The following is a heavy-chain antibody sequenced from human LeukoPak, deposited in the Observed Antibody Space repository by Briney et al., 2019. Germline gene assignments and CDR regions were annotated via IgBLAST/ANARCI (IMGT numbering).Heavy chain of an antibody. D-gene: IGHD3-9*01. CDR2: FYHGGSA. CDR3: ARVPQATYYDILTGYSNYYYYMDV. J-gene: IGHJ6*03. CDR1: GYSISTGYY. Sequence: SDTLSLTCTVSGYSISTGYYWDWIRQPPGKGLEWIGTFYHGGSAYYNPSLKSRVTISVDTSKNQFSLNLTSVTAADTAVYYCARVPQATYYDILTGYSNYYYYMDVWGKGTTVTVSS. V-gene: IGHV4-38-2*02.